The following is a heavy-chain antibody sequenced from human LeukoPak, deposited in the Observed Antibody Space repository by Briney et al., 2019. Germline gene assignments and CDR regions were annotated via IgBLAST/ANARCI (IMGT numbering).Heavy chain of an antibody. Sequence: PGGSLRLSCAASGFTFSSYAMSWVRQAPGKGLEWVSAISGSGGSTYYADSVKGRFTISRDNPKNTLYLQMNSLRAEDTAVYYCAKGGLTIFGVVTLSPFDYWGQGTLVTVSS. D-gene: IGHD3-3*01. CDR2: ISGSGGST. CDR1: GFTFSSYA. V-gene: IGHV3-23*01. CDR3: AKGGLTIFGVVTLSPFDY. J-gene: IGHJ4*02.